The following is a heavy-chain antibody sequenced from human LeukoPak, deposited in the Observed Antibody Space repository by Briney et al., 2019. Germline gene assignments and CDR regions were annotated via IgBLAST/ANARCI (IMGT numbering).Heavy chain of an antibody. V-gene: IGHV3-9*01. CDR2: ISWNSASI. J-gene: IGHJ4*02. CDR1: GFTFDDYA. CDR3: AKSAARNYGSGSYYNGNFDY. D-gene: IGHD3-10*01. Sequence: GGSLRLSCAASGFTFDDYAMHWVRQAPGKGLEWVSGISWNSASIGYADSVKGRFTISRGNARHSLYLQMNSLRAEDTALYYCAKSAARNYGSGSYYNGNFDYWGQGTLVTVSS.